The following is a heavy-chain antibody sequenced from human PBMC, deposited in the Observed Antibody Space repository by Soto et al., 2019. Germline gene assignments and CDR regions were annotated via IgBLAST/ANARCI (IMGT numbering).Heavy chain of an antibody. D-gene: IGHD3-16*01. CDR3: AKDLPFTSGGPLAY. J-gene: IGHJ4*02. V-gene: IGHV3-15*01. CDR1: GLTFTNAW. CDR2: IKSKPDGGTR. Sequence: EVQLVESGGGVVKPGESLRLSCAVSGLTFTNAWMTWVRQAPGKGLEWVGHIKSKPDGGTRDYGAPVKGRFIISRDDSKNTLYLDLNSLKTEDTAVYYCAKDLPFTSGGPLAYWGQGAQVIVSS.